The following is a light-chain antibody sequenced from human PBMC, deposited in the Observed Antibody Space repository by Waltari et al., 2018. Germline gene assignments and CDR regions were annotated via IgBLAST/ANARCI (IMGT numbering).Light chain of an antibody. CDR3: MQGTHWPWT. V-gene: IGKV2-30*02. CDR2: KVS. Sequence: VVMTQSPLFLPVTLGQPASISCRSSQSLVHSDGKTYLNWFHQRPGQSPRRLIYKVSNRDSGVPDRFSGSGSGTDFTLKISRVEAEDVGVYYCMQGTHWPWTFGQGTKVEIK. CDR1: QSLVHSDGKTY. J-gene: IGKJ1*01.